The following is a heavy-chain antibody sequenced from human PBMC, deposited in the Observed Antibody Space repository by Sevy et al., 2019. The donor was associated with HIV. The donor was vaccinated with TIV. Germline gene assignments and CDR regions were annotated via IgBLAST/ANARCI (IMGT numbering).Heavy chain of an antibody. J-gene: IGHJ4*02. Sequence: GGSLRLSCTASGFTFGDYCMRWVRQAPGKGLEWVAFLESAVYGWSVDHAASVRGRFVISRDDSKTTAYLQMNDLKTEDTGVYYCTRWEAGQSIFDYWGQGAMVTVSS. D-gene: IGHD1-26*01. CDR3: TRWEAGQSIFDY. CDR2: LESAVYGWSV. CDR1: GFTFGDYC. V-gene: IGHV3-49*04.